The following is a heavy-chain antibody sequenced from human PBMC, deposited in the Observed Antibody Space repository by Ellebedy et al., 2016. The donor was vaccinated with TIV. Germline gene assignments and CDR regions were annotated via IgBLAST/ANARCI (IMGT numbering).Heavy chain of an antibody. J-gene: IGHJ4*02. CDR2: TSYDGSNT. Sequence: GESLKISCPASGFTVSNYGMHSVRQAAGKGLEWVAVTSYDGSNTNNADSVKGRFTISRDNSKNTLYLQMNSLRDEDTAVYYCARPYEGDSNVPWDWGQGTLVTVSS. V-gene: IGHV3-30*03. CDR3: ARPYEGDSNVPWD. CDR1: GFTVSNYG. D-gene: IGHD4-11*01.